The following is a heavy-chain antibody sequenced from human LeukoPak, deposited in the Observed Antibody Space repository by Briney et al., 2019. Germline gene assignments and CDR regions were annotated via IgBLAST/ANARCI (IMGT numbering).Heavy chain of an antibody. CDR1: GFTFDDYA. CDR2: ISWNSGSI. J-gene: IGHJ1*01. V-gene: IGHV3-9*01. Sequence: PGGSLRLSCAASGFTFDDYAMHWVRQAPGKGLERVSGISWNSGSIGYADSVRGRFTISRDNAKNSLCLQMNSLRAEDTALYYCAKDISPGIAVAGTPFQHWGQGTLVTVSS. D-gene: IGHD6-19*01. CDR3: AKDISPGIAVAGTPFQH.